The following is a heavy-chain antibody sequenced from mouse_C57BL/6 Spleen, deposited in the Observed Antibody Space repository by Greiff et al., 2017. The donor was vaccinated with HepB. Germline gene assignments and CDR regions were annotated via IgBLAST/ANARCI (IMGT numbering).Heavy chain of an antibody. J-gene: IGHJ3*01. D-gene: IGHD1-1*01. CDR1: GYAFSSSW. V-gene: IGHV1-82*01. CDR3: ARRDYGSSGLCAY. Sequence: QVQLQQSGPELVKPGASVKISCKASGYAFSSSWMNWVKQRPGKGLEWIGRIYPGDGDTNYNGKFKGKATLTADKSSSTAYMQLSSLTSEDSAVYFCARRDYGSSGLCAYWGQGTLVTVSA. CDR2: IYPGDGDT.